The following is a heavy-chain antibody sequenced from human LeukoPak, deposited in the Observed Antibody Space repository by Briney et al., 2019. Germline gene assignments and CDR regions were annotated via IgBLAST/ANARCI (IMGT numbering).Heavy chain of an antibody. CDR3: ARAMATVTGPFDS. Sequence: PGGSLRLSCAASGFTFSSYWMHWVRQAPGKGLMWVSRINIGVSDTLYADSVKGRFTISRDNAKNTLYLQMNSLRAEDTAVYYCARAMATVTGPFDSWGQGTLVTVSS. V-gene: IGHV3-74*01. D-gene: IGHD4-17*01. CDR1: GFTFSSYW. J-gene: IGHJ4*02. CDR2: INIGVSDT.